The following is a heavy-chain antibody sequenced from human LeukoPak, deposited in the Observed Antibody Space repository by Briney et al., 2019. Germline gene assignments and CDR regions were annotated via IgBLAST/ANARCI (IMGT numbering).Heavy chain of an antibody. Sequence: GGSLRLSCAASGFTFTSYSMSWVRQAPGKGLEWVSGTSDRGDCTYYADSVKGRFTISRDSSKNTLFLQMNSLRAEDTALYFCARKAQYNGHYPLDYWGQGTLVTVSS. J-gene: IGHJ4*02. CDR3: ARKAQYNGHYPLDY. CDR2: TSDRGDCT. V-gene: IGHV3-23*01. CDR1: GFTFTSYS. D-gene: IGHD1-7*01.